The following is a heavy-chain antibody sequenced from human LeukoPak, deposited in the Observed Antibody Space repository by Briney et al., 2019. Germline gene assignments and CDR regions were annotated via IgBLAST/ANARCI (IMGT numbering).Heavy chain of an antibody. CDR1: GFIFDTYG. CDR3: AKEKAIGTINYGLDV. CDR2: IAYDGSNK. J-gene: IGHJ6*02. V-gene: IGHV3-30*18. D-gene: IGHD1-1*01. Sequence: PGRSLRLSCAASGFIFDTYGMLWVRQAPGKGLEWVAVIAYDGSNKYYADSVKGRFTISRDNSKNTLYLQMNSLRGEDTAVYYCAKEKAIGTINYGLDVWGQGTTVTVSS.